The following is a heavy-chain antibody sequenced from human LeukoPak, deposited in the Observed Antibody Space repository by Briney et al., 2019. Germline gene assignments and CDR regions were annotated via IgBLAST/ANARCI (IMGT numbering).Heavy chain of an antibody. CDR3: AKDQGGLSAFDI. Sequence: GGSLRLSCAASGFTFSSYGMHWVRQAPGKGLEWVSAISGSGGSTYYADSVKGRFTISRDNSKNTLYLQMNSLRAEDTAVYYCAKDQGGLSAFDIWGQGTMVTVSS. J-gene: IGHJ3*02. D-gene: IGHD1-26*01. CDR1: GFTFSSYG. CDR2: ISGSGGST. V-gene: IGHV3-23*01.